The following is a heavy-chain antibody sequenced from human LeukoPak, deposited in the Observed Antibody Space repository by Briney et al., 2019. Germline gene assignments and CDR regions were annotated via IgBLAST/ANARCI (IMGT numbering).Heavy chain of an antibody. CDR1: GFTFSSYE. D-gene: IGHD6-19*01. J-gene: IGHJ4*02. CDR3: ARTGRVAGSPLDY. CDR2: ISISGSTI. V-gene: IGHV3-48*03. Sequence: PGGSLRLSCAASGFTFSSYEMNWVRPAPGKGLERVSYISISGSTIYYADSVKGRFTISRDNAKNSLYLQMNSLRAEDTAVYYCARTGRVAGSPLDYWGQGNLVTVSS.